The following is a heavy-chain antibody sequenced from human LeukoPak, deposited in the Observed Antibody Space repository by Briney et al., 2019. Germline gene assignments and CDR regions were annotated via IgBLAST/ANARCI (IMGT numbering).Heavy chain of an antibody. Sequence: GASVKVSCKASGYTFTSYAMHWVRQAPGQRLEWMGWINASNGNTKYSQKFQGRVTITRDTSASTAYMELSSLRSEDTAMYYCAREVGAIAYYFDYWGQGTLVTVST. CDR1: GYTFTSYA. D-gene: IGHD1-26*01. J-gene: IGHJ4*02. CDR3: AREVGAIAYYFDY. CDR2: INASNGNT. V-gene: IGHV1-3*01.